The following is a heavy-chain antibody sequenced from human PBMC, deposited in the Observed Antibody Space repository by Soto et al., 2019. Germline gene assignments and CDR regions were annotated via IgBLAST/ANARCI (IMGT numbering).Heavy chain of an antibody. J-gene: IGHJ5*02. CDR1: GFIFNNYG. D-gene: IGHD1-1*01. V-gene: IGHV3-30*18. Sequence: GGSLRLSCAASGFIFNNYGMHWVRQAPGKGLEWVALISFDGSNIFYAGSVKGRFTISRDNSRNTLYLQMNSLRAEDTAVYYCAKEYDYNWFDPWGQGTLVTVSS. CDR2: ISFDGSNI. CDR3: AKEYDYNWFDP.